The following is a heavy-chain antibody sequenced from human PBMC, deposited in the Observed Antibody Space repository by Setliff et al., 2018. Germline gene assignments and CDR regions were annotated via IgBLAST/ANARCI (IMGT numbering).Heavy chain of an antibody. CDR2: AYHSGST. V-gene: IGHV4-39*07. CDR3: ARALGFDPVYHYYMDV. CDR1: GGSIVSKSFY. D-gene: IGHD3-9*01. Sequence: LSLTCTVSGGSIVSKSFYWGWMRQPPGKGLEWIGCAYHSGSTYYNPSLKSRVAISVDTSKNQLSLKLSSVTAADTAVYYCARALGFDPVYHYYMDVWGKGTTVTVSS. J-gene: IGHJ6*03.